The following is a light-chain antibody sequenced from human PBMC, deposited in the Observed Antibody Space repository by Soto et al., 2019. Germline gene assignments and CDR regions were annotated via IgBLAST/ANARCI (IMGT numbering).Light chain of an antibody. CDR1: SSDVGGYNY. V-gene: IGLV2-14*03. Sequence: QSALTQPASVSGSPGQSITISCTGTSSDVGGYNYVSWYQHHPGKAPKLIIYDVSNRPSGVSNRFSASKSDNTASLTISGLQAEDEADYYCSSYSINSPVLLGGGTKVTV. J-gene: IGLJ2*01. CDR2: DVS. CDR3: SSYSINSPVL.